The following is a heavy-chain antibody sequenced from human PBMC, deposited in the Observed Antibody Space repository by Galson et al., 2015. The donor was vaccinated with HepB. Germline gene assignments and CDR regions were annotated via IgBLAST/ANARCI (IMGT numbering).Heavy chain of an antibody. V-gene: IGHV3-48*01. CDR3: ARGVTIMVQGAHFDY. D-gene: IGHD3-10*01. J-gene: IGHJ4*02. Sequence: SLRLSCAASKFTFNIYSMNWVRQAPGKGLEWVSYISSSSNDIYYADSVRGRFTISRDNAKNSLYLQMNSLRAEDTAVYYCARGVTIMVQGAHFDYWGQGTLVTVSS. CDR2: ISSSSNDI. CDR1: KFTFNIYS.